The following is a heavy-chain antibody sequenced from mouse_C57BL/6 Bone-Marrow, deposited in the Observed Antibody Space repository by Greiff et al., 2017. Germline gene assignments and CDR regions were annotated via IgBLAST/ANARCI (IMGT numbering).Heavy chain of an antibody. V-gene: IGHV1-19*01. CDR1: GYTFTDYY. D-gene: IGHD1-1*01. CDR3: AILLRYIDY. CDR2: INPYNGGT. J-gene: IGHJ2*01. Sequence: VQLKQSGPVLVKPGASVKMSCKASGYTFTDYYMNWVKQSHGKSLEWIGVINPYNGGTSYNQKFKGKATLTVDKSSSTAYMELNSLTSEDSAVYYCAILLRYIDYWGQGTTLTVSS.